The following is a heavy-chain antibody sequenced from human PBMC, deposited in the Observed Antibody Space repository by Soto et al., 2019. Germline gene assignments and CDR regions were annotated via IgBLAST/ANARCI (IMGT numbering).Heavy chain of an antibody. CDR1: GFTFDTYG. V-gene: IGHV3-23*01. J-gene: IGHJ6*01. CDR2: ISGSGVNT. Sequence: VQVLESGGGLVQPGGSLRLPCAASGFTFDTYGMSWVRQAPGKGPEWVSAISGSGVNTYYVDSVKGRFTISRDNSKNTLYIQMNGLRAEDTAINYCAQLNGADPHYDYGMDVWGQGTTVTVSS. D-gene: IGHD3-10*01. CDR3: AQLNGADPHYDYGMDV.